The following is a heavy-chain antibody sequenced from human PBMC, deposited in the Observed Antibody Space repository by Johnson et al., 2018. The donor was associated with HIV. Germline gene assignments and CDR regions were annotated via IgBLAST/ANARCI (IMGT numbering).Heavy chain of an antibody. CDR3: ARAGSSPAANDAFDI. CDR1: GFTFSSYD. CDR2: IGTAGDT. J-gene: IGHJ3*02. Sequence: VQLVESGGGLVQPGGSLRLSCAASGFTFSSYDMHWVRQATGKGLEWVSAIGTAGDTYYPGSVNGRFTTTRENAKNSLYLQTNSLRAGDTAVYYCARAGSSPAANDAFDIWGQGTMVTVSS. D-gene: IGHD6-13*01. V-gene: IGHV3-13*01.